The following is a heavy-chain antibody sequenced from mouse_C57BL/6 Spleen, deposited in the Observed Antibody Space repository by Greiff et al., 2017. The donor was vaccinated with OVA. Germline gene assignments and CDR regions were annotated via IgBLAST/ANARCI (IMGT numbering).Heavy chain of an antibody. CDR2: ISYDGSN. J-gene: IGHJ3*01. D-gene: IGHD3-3*01. Sequence: EVKLEESGPGLVKPSQSLSLTCSVTGYSITSGYYWNWIRQFPGNKLEWMGYISYDGSNNYNPSLKNRISITRDTSKNQFFLKLNSVTTEDTATYYCAREGDRLPFAYWGQGTLVTVSA. CDR1: GYSITSGYY. V-gene: IGHV3-6*01. CDR3: AREGDRLPFAY.